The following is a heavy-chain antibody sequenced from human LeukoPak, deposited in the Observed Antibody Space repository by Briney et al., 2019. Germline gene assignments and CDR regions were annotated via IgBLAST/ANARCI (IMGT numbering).Heavy chain of an antibody. CDR3: ARGGEYYYDSSGYYPFDY. Sequence: TLSLTCAVSGGSISSGGYSWSWIRQPPGKGLEWIGYIYHSGSTYYNPSLKSRVTISVDRSKNQFSLKLSSVTAADTAVYYCARGGEYYYDSSGYYPFDYWGQGPLVTVSS. D-gene: IGHD3-22*01. J-gene: IGHJ4*02. CDR1: GGSISSGGYS. CDR2: IYHSGST. V-gene: IGHV4-30-2*01.